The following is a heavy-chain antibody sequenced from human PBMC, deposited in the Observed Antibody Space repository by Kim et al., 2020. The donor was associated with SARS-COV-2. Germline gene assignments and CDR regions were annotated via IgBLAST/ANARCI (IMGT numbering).Heavy chain of an antibody. Sequence: SETLSLTCTVSGGSISSYYWSWIRRPPGKGLEWIGYIYYSGSTNYNPSLKSRVTISVDTSKNQFSLKLSSVTAADTAVYYCARAEGATVLFDYYYYGVDVWGQGTTVTVSS. CDR3: ARAEGATVLFDYYYYGVDV. CDR1: GGSISSYY. D-gene: IGHD1-26*01. J-gene: IGHJ6*02. V-gene: IGHV4-59*01. CDR2: IYYSGST.